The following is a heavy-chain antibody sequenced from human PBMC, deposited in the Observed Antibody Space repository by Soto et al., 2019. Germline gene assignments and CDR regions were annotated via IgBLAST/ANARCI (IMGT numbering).Heavy chain of an antibody. CDR2: ITSSSSYK. D-gene: IGHD2-2*01. V-gene: IGHV3-21*02. CDR1: AFTFNNFP. J-gene: IGHJ6*02. CDR3: AREKCSSTSCNHGMDV. Sequence: EVQLVESGGGPVKPGGSLSLSCVASAFTFNNFPMHWVRQAPGEGLQWLASITSSSSYKYYADSVKGRFTISRDNAKNSLFLELTGLRAEDTAVYYCAREKCSSTSCNHGMDVWGLGTTVTVSS.